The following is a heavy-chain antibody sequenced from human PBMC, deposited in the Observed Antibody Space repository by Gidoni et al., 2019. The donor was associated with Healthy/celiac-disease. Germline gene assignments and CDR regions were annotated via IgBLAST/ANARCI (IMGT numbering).Heavy chain of an antibody. V-gene: IGHV4-39*01. D-gene: IGHD1-26*01. CDR1: GGSISSSSYY. CDR2: IYYSGST. CDR3: ARTRSGSYSVHSDY. Sequence: QLQLQESGPGLVKPSETLSLTCTVPGGSISSSSYYWGWIRQPPGKGLAWIGSIYYSGSTYYNPSLKSRVTISVDTSKNQFSLKLSSVTAADTAVYYCARTRSGSYSVHSDYWGQGTLVTVSS. J-gene: IGHJ4*02.